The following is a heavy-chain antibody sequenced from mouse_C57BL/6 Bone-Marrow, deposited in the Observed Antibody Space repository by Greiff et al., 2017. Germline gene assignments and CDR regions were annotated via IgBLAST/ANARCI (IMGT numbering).Heavy chain of an antibody. CDR2: ISSGGSYT. CDR3: SRPKITTVVSPGFAY. V-gene: IGHV5-6*01. D-gene: IGHD1-1*01. CDR1: GFTFSSYG. J-gene: IGHJ3*01. Sequence: EVKLMESGGDLVKPGGSLKLSCAASGFTFSSYGMSWVRQTPDKRLEWVATISSGGSYTYYPDSVTGRFTISRDNVKKTLYLQMSSLRSEDTAMYFCSRPKITTVVSPGFAYWGKGTLVTVSA.